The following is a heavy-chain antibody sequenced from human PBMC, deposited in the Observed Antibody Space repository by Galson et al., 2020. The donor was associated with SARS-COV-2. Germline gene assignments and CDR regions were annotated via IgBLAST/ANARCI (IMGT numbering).Heavy chain of an antibody. Sequence: SETLSLTCSVSGYSISSGDYWAWIRQPPGKGLEWIASISHSGTTYYNPSLKSRVSISVDTSKNQISLWLNSVTAADSAVYYCARQTVAVGLDVFDLWGQGTMVPVSS. J-gene: IGHJ3*01. CDR3: ARQTVAVGLDVFDL. CDR1: GYSISSGDY. V-gene: IGHV4-38-2*02. CDR2: ISHSGTT. D-gene: IGHD6-19*01.